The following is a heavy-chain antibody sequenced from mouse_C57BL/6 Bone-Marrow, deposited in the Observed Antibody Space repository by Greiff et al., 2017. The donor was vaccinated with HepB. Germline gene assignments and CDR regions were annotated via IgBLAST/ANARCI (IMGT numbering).Heavy chain of an antibody. J-gene: IGHJ2*01. CDR2: INPNNGGT. Sequence: VQLQHPGAELVKPGASVKLSCKASGYTFTSYWMHWVKQRPGQGLEWIGDINPNNGGTIYNQKFKGKATLTVDKSSSTAYMELRSLTSEDSAVYYCARTYGSSLYYFDYWGQGTTLTVSS. CDR1: GYTFTSYW. V-gene: IGHV1-53*01. D-gene: IGHD1-1*01. CDR3: ARTYGSSLYYFDY.